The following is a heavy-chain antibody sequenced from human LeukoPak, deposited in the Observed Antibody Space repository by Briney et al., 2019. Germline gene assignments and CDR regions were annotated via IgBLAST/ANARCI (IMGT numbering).Heavy chain of an antibody. CDR2: IYYSGST. V-gene: IGHV4-39*01. D-gene: IGHD3-10*01. CDR3: ARHLRVLLWFGEDLGEYFDY. CDR1: GGSISSSSYY. Sequence: SETLSLTCTVPGGSISSSSYYWGWIRQPPGKGLEWIGSIYYSGSTYYNPSLKSRVTISVDTSKNQFSLKLSSVTAADTAVYYCARHLRVLLWFGEDLGEYFDYWGQGTLVTVSS. J-gene: IGHJ4*02.